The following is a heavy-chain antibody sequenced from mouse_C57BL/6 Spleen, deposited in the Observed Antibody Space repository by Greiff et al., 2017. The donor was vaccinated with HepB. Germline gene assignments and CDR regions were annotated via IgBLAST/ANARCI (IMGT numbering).Heavy chain of an antibody. CDR2: IYPRDGST. V-gene: IGHV1-85*01. CDR1: GYTFTSYD. J-gene: IGHJ2*01. CDR3: ARGWLTVDFDY. Sequence: QVHVKQSGPELVKPGASVKLSCKASGYTFTSYDINWVKQRPGQGLEWIGWIYPRDGSTKYNEKFKGKATLTVDTSSSTAYMELHSLTSEDSAVYFCARGWLTVDFDYWGQGTTLTVSS. D-gene: IGHD4-1*01.